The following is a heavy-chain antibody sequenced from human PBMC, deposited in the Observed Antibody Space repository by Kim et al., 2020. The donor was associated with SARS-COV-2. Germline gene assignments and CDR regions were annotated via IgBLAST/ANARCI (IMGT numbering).Heavy chain of an antibody. D-gene: IGHD6-6*01. Sequence: SLILSFSSSFFTFNTYSMNWVRQAPGKGLEWVSSISSTGTYRHYADSVKGRFTISRDNTKNSLYLQMNILRVDDTAVYYCARDRFSSSSCDPWGQGTLVTVSS. V-gene: IGHV3-21*01. CDR3: ARDRFSSSSCDP. CDR1: FFTFNTYS. J-gene: IGHJ5*02. CDR2: ISSTGTYR.